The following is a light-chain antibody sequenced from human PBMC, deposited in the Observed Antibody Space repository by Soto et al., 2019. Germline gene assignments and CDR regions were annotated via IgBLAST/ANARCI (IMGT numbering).Light chain of an antibody. V-gene: IGKV3-15*01. J-gene: IGKJ4*01. Sequence: EIVMTQSPATLSVSPGERATLSCRANQSISSNLAWYQQKPGQAPRLLIYGAATRATGIPARFSGSGSGTDFTLTINSLQSEDFAVYYCQQYHNWPPGLTFGGGTKVDIK. CDR2: GAA. CDR3: QQYHNWPPGLT. CDR1: QSISSN.